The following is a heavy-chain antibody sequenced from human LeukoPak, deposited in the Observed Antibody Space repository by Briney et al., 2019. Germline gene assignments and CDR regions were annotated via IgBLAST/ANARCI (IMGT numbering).Heavy chain of an antibody. CDR2: ISNSGTAI. CDR3: ARAPDDILTGLQDY. J-gene: IGHJ4*02. D-gene: IGHD3-9*01. V-gene: IGHV3-11*01. CDR1: GFTFSDYY. Sequence: GGSLRLSCAASGFTFSDYYMSWIRQAPGKGLEWVSSISNSGTAIYYADSVKGRFTISRDNAKNSLYLQMNSLRAEDTAVYYCARAPDDILTGLQDYWGQGTLVTVSS.